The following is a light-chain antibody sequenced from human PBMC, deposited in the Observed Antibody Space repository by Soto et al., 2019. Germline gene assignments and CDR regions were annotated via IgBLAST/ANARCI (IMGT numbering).Light chain of an antibody. CDR1: QTVSSRF. V-gene: IGKV3-20*01. CDR3: QQYNNWPPWT. J-gene: IGKJ1*01. CDR2: GAL. Sequence: EIVLTQSPGTLSLSPGERATLSCRASQTVSSRFLAWYQQKPGQAPRLLIYGALSRATGIPDRFSGSGSGTDFTLTISSLQSEDFAVYYCQQYNNWPPWTFGQGTKVDIE.